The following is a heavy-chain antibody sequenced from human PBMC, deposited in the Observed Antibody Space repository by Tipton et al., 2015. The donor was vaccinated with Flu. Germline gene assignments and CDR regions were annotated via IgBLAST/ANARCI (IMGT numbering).Heavy chain of an antibody. CDR3: ARGSSWYLHFRH. CDR2: IYTSGGT. D-gene: IGHD6-13*01. CDR1: GGSISSDY. Sequence: TLSLTCTVSGGSISSDYWSWIRQPAGKGLEWIGRIYTSGGTNYNPSLKSRVTMSVDTSKNQFSLKLRSVTAADTAVYYCARGSSWYLHFRHWGQGTLVTVSS. V-gene: IGHV4-4*07. J-gene: IGHJ1*01.